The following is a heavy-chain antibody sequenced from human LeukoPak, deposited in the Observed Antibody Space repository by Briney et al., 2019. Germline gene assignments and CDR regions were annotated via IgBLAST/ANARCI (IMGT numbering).Heavy chain of an antibody. CDR3: ARDLEIPAWIKLWGGRFDF. V-gene: IGHV3-30*02. D-gene: IGHD5-12*01. J-gene: IGHJ4*03. Sequence: ARGSLRLSCAASGFTFSTYGMHWVRQAPGKGLEWVAFIRYDGNNKYYADSVKGRFTISRDNSKNSMYLQMNSLRGDDTAVYYCARDLEIPAWIKLWGGRFDFWGQGILVTVSS. CDR2: IRYDGNNK. CDR1: GFTFSTYG.